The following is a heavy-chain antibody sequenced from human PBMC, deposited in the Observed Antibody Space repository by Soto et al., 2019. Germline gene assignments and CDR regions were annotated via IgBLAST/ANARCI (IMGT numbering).Heavy chain of an antibody. D-gene: IGHD2-15*01. CDR3: ARGSGYGPNCSGGSCDSNWFDP. CDR1: GGSISSGDYY. V-gene: IGHV4-30-4*01. CDR2: IYYSGST. Sequence: SETLSLTCTVSGGSISSGDYYWSWIRQPPGKGLEWIGYIYYSGSTYYNPSPKSRVTISVDTSKNQFSLKLSSVTAADTAVYYCARGSGYGPNCSGGSCDSNWFDPWGQGTLVTVSS. J-gene: IGHJ5*02.